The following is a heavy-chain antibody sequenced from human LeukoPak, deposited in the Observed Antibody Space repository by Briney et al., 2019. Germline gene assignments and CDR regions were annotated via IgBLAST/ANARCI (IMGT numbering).Heavy chain of an antibody. Sequence: GESLRLSCAASGFSFSSFWMTWVRQAPGKGLEWVANINEHGTVKHYADSVKSRFTISRDNAKNSQYLQMNSLRAEDTAVYYCARGLRGSGSYPNADYWGQGTLVTVSS. V-gene: IGHV3-7*01. CDR1: GFSFSSFW. CDR2: INEHGTVK. CDR3: ARGLRGSGSYPNADY. D-gene: IGHD3-10*01. J-gene: IGHJ4*02.